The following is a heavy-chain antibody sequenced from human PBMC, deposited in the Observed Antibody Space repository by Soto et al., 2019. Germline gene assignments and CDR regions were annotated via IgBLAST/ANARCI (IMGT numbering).Heavy chain of an antibody. CDR2: INAGNGNT. CDR1: GYTFTSYA. V-gene: IGHV1-3*01. J-gene: IGHJ4*02. CDR3: ARSLAYSCGWYFGY. D-gene: IGHD6-19*01. Sequence: QVQLVQSGAEVKKPGASVKVSCKASGYTFTSYAMHWVRQAPGQRLEWMGWINAGNGNTKYSQKFQGRVTITRDTSASTAYMELSSLRSEDTAVYYCARSLAYSCGWYFGYWGQGTLVTVSS.